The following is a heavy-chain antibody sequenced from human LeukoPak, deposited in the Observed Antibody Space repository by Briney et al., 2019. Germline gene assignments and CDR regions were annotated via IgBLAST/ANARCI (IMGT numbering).Heavy chain of an antibody. J-gene: IGHJ6*03. CDR3: ASRYCTGVNCFAASYMCMDV. Sequence: GGSLRLSCAASGLTFSRYWMTWFRQAPGKGLEWVANIKQDGSEKYYVDSVKGRFTISRDNADRSLYLQMSSLRVEDTAVYFCASRYCTGVNCFAASYMCMDVWGKGTTVTVSS. CDR1: GLTFSRYW. V-gene: IGHV3-7*01. CDR2: IKQDGSEK. D-gene: IGHD2-8*02.